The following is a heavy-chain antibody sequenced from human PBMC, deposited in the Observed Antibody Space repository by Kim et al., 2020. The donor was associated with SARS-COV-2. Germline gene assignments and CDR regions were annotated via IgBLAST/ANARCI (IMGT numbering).Heavy chain of an antibody. CDR3: ARGILSSTWYNWFDP. Sequence: NPSLKSRHTTSADTSKKQFFLNLTSVTAADTAVYYCARGILSSTWYNWFDPWGPGTLVTVSS. J-gene: IGHJ5*02. V-gene: IGHV4-34*01. D-gene: IGHD6-13*01.